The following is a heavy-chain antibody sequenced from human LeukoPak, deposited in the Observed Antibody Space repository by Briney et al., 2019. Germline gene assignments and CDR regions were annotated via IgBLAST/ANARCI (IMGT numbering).Heavy chain of an antibody. Sequence: GASVKVSCKTSEGTFSNYAISWVRQAPGQGLEWMGVIIPIFDTPNYAQKWQGRVTITTDESTSTAYMELRSLRSEDTAVYYCASQLFHLDSSGYSLDALDIWGQGTMVTVSS. CDR1: EGTFSNYA. J-gene: IGHJ3*02. D-gene: IGHD3-22*01. CDR2: IIPIFDTP. CDR3: ASQLFHLDSSGYSLDALDI. V-gene: IGHV1-69*05.